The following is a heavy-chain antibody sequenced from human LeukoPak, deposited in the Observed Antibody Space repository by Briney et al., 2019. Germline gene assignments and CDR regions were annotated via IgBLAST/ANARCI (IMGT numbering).Heavy chain of an antibody. CDR3: ARVGYGDYAPD. Sequence: SETKSLTCAVYGGSFSGYYWSWIRQPPGKGLEWIGEINHSGSTNYNPSLKSRVTISVDTSKNQFSLKLSSVTAADTAVYYCARVGYGDYAPDWGQGTLVTVSS. J-gene: IGHJ4*02. CDR1: GGSFSGYY. V-gene: IGHV4-34*01. CDR2: INHSGST. D-gene: IGHD4-17*01.